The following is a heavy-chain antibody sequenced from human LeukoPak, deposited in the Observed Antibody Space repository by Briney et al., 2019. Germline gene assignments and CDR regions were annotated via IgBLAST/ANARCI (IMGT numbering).Heavy chain of an antibody. Sequence: GASVKVSCKASGGTFSSYDISWVRQAPGQGLEWMGGIIPIFGTANYAQKFQGRVTITADESTSTAYMDLSSLRSEDTAVYYCARDHGDYGDYLNFWGQGTLVTVSS. D-gene: IGHD4-17*01. V-gene: IGHV1-69*13. J-gene: IGHJ4*02. CDR1: GGTFSSYD. CDR3: ARDHGDYGDYLNF. CDR2: IIPIFGTA.